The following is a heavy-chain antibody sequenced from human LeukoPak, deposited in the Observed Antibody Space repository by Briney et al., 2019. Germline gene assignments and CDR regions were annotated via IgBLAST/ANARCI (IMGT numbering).Heavy chain of an antibody. Sequence: PSETLSLTCAVSGGSITGHYWNWIRQTPGMRLEWIGYTSYSRTTIYNSYFKGRATMSIDTSKNHLYLNLTSVTATDTAVYYCAKLGHSDGWYLGAFDIWGQGTTVIVSS. J-gene: IGHJ3*02. CDR3: AKLGHSDGWYLGAFDI. V-gene: IGHV4-59*08. CDR1: GGSITGHY. D-gene: IGHD6-19*01. CDR2: TSYSRTT.